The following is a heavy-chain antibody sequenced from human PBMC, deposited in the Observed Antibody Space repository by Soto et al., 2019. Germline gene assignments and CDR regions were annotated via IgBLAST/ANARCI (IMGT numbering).Heavy chain of an antibody. V-gene: IGHV3-23*01. J-gene: IGHJ4*02. CDR3: AKNPGYYYDSTGYHFDY. Sequence: GGSLRLSCAASGFTFSSYAMSWVRQAPGKGLEWVSAISGSGGSTYYADSVKGRFTISRDNSKNTLYLQMNSLRAEDTAVYYCAKNPGYYYDSTGYHFDYWGQGTLVTVSS. CDR2: ISGSGGST. D-gene: IGHD3-22*01. CDR1: GFTFSSYA.